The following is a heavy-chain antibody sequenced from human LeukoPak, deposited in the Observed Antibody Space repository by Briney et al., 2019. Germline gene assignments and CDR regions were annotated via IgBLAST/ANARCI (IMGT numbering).Heavy chain of an antibody. V-gene: IGHV3-53*01. D-gene: IGHD3-22*01. CDR1: GFTFSSYA. Sequence: PGGSLRLSCAASGFTFSSYAMHWVRQAPGKGLEWVSVIYSGGSTYYADSVKGRFTISRDNSKNTLYLQMNSLRAEDTAVYYCARDPYYYDIPHWGQGTLVTVSS. CDR3: ARDPYYYDIPH. CDR2: IYSGGST. J-gene: IGHJ4*02.